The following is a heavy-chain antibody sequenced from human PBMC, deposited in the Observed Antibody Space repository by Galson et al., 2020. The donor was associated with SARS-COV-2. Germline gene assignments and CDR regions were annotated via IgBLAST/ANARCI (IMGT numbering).Heavy chain of an antibody. CDR3: ARAGGYSSGWGGYYYYYGMDV. J-gene: IGHJ6*02. V-gene: IGHV3-30-3*01. CDR1: GFTFSSYA. CDR2: ISYDGSNK. D-gene: IGHD6-19*01. Sequence: GGSLRLSCAASGFTFSSYAMHWVRQAPGKGLEWVAVISYDGSNKYYADSVKGRFTISRDNSKNTLYLQMNSLRAEDTAVYYCARAGGYSSGWGGYYYYYGMDVWGQ.